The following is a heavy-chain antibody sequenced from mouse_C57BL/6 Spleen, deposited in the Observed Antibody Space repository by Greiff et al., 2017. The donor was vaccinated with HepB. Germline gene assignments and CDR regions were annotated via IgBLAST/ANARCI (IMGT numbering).Heavy chain of an antibody. D-gene: IGHD1-1*01. CDR1: GYTFTDYY. Sequence: QVQLKQSGPELVKPGASVKISCKASGYTFTDYYINWVKQRPGQGLEWIGWIYPGSGNTKYNEKFKGKATLTVDTSSSKAYMQHRSLTSEDSEVYLCARFYGSSYHCDYWGQGTTLTVSS. CDR2: IYPGSGNT. J-gene: IGHJ2*01. CDR3: ARFYGSSYHCDY. V-gene: IGHV1-84*01.